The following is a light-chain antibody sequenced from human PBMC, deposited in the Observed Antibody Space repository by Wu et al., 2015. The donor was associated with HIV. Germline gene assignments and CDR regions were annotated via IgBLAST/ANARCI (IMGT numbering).Light chain of an antibody. CDR2: GSS. V-gene: IGKV3-15*01. Sequence: ERVLTQSPATLSVSPGERVTLSCRASQSVSSNLAWYQQKPDQTPRLLIYGSSTRTTNIPARFSGSGSGTEFTLTISSMQSEDFAVYYCQQYNNWPLTFGGGTKVEIK. J-gene: IGKJ4*01. CDR1: QSVSSN. CDR3: QQYNNWPLT.